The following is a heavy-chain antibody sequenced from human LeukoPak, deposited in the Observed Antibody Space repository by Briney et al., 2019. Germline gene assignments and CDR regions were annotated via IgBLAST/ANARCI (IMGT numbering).Heavy chain of an antibody. J-gene: IGHJ4*02. CDR3: ARGDAGYSSSWYGSPFDY. V-gene: IGHV4-34*01. Sequence: SETLSLTCAVYGGSFSGYYWSWIRQPPGKGLEWIGEINHSGSTNYNPSLKSRVTISVDTSKNQFSLKLSSVTAADTAVYYCARGDAGYSSSWYGSPFDYWGQGTLVTVSS. CDR2: INHSGST. CDR1: GGSFSGYY. D-gene: IGHD6-13*01.